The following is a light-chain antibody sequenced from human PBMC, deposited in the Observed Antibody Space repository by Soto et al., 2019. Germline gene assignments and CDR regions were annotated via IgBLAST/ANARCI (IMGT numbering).Light chain of an antibody. CDR1: QSVSSSY. J-gene: IGKJ4*01. Sequence: EIVLTQSPGTLSLSPGERATLSCRASQSVSSSYLVWYQQKPGQAPRLLIYGASSRATGIPDRFSGSGSGTDFILTISRLEPEDFAVYYGQQYGSSPLTFGGGTKVEIK. V-gene: IGKV3-20*01. CDR2: GAS. CDR3: QQYGSSPLT.